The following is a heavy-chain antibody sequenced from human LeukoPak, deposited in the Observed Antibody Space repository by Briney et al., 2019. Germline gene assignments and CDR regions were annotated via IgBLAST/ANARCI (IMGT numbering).Heavy chain of an antibody. CDR1: GASGSAFY. CDR2: IYTRAIT. V-gene: IGHV4-4*09. J-gene: IGHJ5*02. Sequence: SETLSLTCTFSGASGSAFYWSWLRQTPGKGPEWIGYIYTRAITNYNPSLKSRVTISTDTSKNQFSLNLTSVTAADTAVYYCARKIQGWFDTWGQGVLVTVSS. CDR3: ARKIQGWFDT.